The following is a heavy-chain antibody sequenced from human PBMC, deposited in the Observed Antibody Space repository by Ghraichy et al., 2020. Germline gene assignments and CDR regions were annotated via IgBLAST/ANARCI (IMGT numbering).Heavy chain of an antibody. CDR3: VKGSYYYYMDV. CDR2: ISSNGGST. Sequence: GESLNISCSASGFTFSSYAMHWVRQAPGKGLEYVSAISSNGGSTYYADSVKGRFTISRDNSKNTLYLQMSSLRAEDTAVYYCVKGSYYYYMDVWGKGTTVTVSS. V-gene: IGHV3-64D*09. J-gene: IGHJ6*03. CDR1: GFTFSSYA.